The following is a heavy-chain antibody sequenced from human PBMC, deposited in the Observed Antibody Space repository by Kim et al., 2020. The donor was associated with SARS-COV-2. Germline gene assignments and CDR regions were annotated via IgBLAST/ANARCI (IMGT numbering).Heavy chain of an antibody. V-gene: IGHV1-18*01. D-gene: IGHD2-21*01. J-gene: IGHJ4*02. CDR3: ARRVITCGGDCYVFDS. Sequence: QSFQGRITMTTDRSTTTAYLELRSLKSDDTAVYYCARRVITCGGDCYVFDSWGQGTVVTVSS.